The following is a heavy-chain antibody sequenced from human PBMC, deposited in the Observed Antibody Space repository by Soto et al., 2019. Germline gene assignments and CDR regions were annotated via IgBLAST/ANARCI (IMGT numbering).Heavy chain of an antibody. Sequence: GASVKVSCKASGYTFTSYYMNRVRQAPGQGLEWLGIINPSGGYTTYAQRFLGRFTISRDNSMNTLYLQMSSLRAEDTAVYYCAGVHSSSYHYFDYWGQGTRVTFSS. V-gene: IGHV1-46*01. CDR1: GYTFTSYY. D-gene: IGHD6-13*01. CDR3: AGVHSSSYHYFDY. CDR2: INPSGGYT. J-gene: IGHJ4*02.